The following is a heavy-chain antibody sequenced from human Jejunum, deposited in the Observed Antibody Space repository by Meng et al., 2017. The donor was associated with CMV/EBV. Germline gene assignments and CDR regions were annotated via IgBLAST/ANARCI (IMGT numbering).Heavy chain of an antibody. Sequence: VQLQGSGPGLVKPSEPLSLTCTVSGGSINNYYWSWIRQSAGKGLEWIGRFYSSDTYNYHPSLNSRVTMSLDTSKKQFSLILSSVTAADTARYYCARGPGASTREGFDHWGLGTLVTVSS. J-gene: IGHJ4*02. D-gene: IGHD1-26*01. V-gene: IGHV4-4*07. CDR1: GGSINNYY. CDR3: ARGPGASTREGFDH. CDR2: FYSSDTY.